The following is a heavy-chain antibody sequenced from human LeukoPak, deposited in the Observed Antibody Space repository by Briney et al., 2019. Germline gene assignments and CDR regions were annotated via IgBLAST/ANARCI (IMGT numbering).Heavy chain of an antibody. CDR1: GGSISSGGYY. V-gene: IGHV4-30-2*01. CDR3: ARDLSGYDCTPPCAFDI. J-gene: IGHJ3*02. Sequence: SETLSLTCTVSGGSISSGGYYWSWIRQPPGKGLEWIGYIYHSGSTYYNPSLKSRVTISVDRSKNQFSLKLSSVTAADTAVYYCARDLSGYDCTPPCAFDIWGQGAMVTVSS. D-gene: IGHD5-12*01. CDR2: IYHSGST.